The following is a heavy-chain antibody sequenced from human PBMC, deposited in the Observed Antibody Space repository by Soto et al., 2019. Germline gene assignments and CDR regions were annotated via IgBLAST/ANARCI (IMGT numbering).Heavy chain of an antibody. J-gene: IGHJ4*02. CDR2: IYYSGST. CDR3: ARSTPKQLAPDY. Sequence: SETLSLTCTVSGGSVSSGSYYWSWIRQPPGKGLEWIGYIYYSGSTNYNPSLKSRVTISVDTSKNQFSLKLSSVTAADTAVYYCARSTPKQLAPDYWGQGTLVTVSS. D-gene: IGHD6-6*01. V-gene: IGHV4-61*01. CDR1: GGSVSSGSYY.